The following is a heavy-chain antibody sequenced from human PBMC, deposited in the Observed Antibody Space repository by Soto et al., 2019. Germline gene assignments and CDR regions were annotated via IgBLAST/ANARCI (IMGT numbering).Heavy chain of an antibody. J-gene: IGHJ4*02. D-gene: IGHD5-18*01. CDR3: ARHGYSYGGGYFGY. CDR1: GFTVSSNY. Sequence: EVQLVESGGGLVQPGGSLRLSCAASGFTVSSNYMSWVRQAPGKGLEWVSVIYSGGSAYYADSVKGRFTISRDNSKNTMYLQMTSLRAEDTAVYYCARHGYSYGGGYFGYWGQGTLVSVSS. CDR2: IYSGGSA. V-gene: IGHV3-66*04.